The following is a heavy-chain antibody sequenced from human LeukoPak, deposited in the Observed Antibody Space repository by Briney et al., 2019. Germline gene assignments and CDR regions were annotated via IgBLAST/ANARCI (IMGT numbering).Heavy chain of an antibody. V-gene: IGHV1-2*02. J-gene: IGHJ6*03. Sequence: GASVKVSCKASGYTFIGYYMHWVRQAPGQGLEWMGWINPNSGGTNYAQKFQGRVTMTRDTSTSTVYMELSSLRSEDTAVYYCARSSGRSPNRDYMDVWGKGTTVTISS. CDR1: GYTFIGYY. CDR2: INPNSGGT. D-gene: IGHD1-14*01. CDR3: ARSSGRSPNRDYMDV.